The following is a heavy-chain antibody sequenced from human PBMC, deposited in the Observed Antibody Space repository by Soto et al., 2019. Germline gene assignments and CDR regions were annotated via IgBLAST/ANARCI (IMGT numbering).Heavy chain of an antibody. V-gene: IGHV1-69*06. CDR3: ARALLSHSYDSGGYDSYFHAMDV. Sequence: ASVKVSCKASGGTFSSLDINWVRQAPGQGLEWMGGIIPISETTNYAQIFQGRVSIVADISTSTVYMELSRLRSEDTAVYYCARALLSHSYDSGGYDSYFHAMDVWGQGTPVTVSS. CDR2: IIPISETT. J-gene: IGHJ6*02. D-gene: IGHD3-22*01. CDR1: GGTFSSLD.